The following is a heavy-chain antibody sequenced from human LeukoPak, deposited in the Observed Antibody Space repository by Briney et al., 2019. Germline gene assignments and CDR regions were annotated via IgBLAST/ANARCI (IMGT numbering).Heavy chain of an antibody. CDR2: ISNDGRDK. CDR1: GFTFSSYA. J-gene: IGHJ1*01. Sequence: GRSLRLSCAASGFTFSSYAMHWVRQAPGKGLEWVAIISNDGRDKYYADSVKGRFTISRDNSKNTLYLQMNSLRAEDTAVYYCANWWYGSGHFQHWGQGTLVTVSS. CDR3: ANWWYGSGHFQH. V-gene: IGHV3-30*04. D-gene: IGHD3-10*01.